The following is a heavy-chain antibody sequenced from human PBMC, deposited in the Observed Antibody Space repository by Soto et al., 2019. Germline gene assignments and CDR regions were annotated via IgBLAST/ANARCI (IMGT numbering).Heavy chain of an antibody. Sequence: GASVKVSCKASGYTFTSYYMHWVRQAPGQGLEWMGIINPSGGSTSYAQKFQGRVTMTRDTSTSTVYMELSSLRSEDTAVYYCARGKGKSWFGELSRSYYYGMDVSGQGTTVTVSS. V-gene: IGHV1-46*01. J-gene: IGHJ6*02. CDR3: ARGKGKSWFGELSRSYYYGMDV. D-gene: IGHD3-10*01. CDR1: GYTFTSYY. CDR2: INPSGGST.